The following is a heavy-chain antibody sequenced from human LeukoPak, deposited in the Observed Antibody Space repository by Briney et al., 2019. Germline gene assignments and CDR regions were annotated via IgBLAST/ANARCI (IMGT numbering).Heavy chain of an antibody. CDR1: GGSISSYY. Sequence: SETLSLTCTVSGGSISSYYWSWIRQPPGKGLEWIGYIYYSGSTNYNPSLKSRVTISVDTSKNQFSLKLSSVTAADTAVYYCARHPNYYYYGMDVWGQGTTVTVSS. CDR2: IYYSGST. J-gene: IGHJ6*02. V-gene: IGHV4-59*01. CDR3: ARHPNYYYYGMDV.